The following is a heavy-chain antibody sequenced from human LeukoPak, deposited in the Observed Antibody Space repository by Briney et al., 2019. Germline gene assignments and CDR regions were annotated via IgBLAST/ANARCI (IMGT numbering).Heavy chain of an antibody. Sequence: SETLSLTCTVSGGSISSYYWSWLRQPPGKGLEWIGYIYYSGSTNYNPSLKSRVTISVDTSKNQFSLKLSSVTTADTAVYYGARRGYSYGIFDYWGQGTLVTVSS. D-gene: IGHD5-18*01. CDR2: IYYSGST. CDR3: ARRGYSYGIFDY. J-gene: IGHJ4*02. CDR1: GGSISSYY. V-gene: IGHV4-59*08.